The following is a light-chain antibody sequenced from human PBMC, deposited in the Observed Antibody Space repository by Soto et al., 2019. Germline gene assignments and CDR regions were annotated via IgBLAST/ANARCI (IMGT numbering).Light chain of an antibody. CDR2: TAS. CDR1: QTISVY. V-gene: IGKV1-39*01. CDR3: QQYNSYSRT. J-gene: IGKJ1*01. Sequence: DIQMTHSPSSLSASVVDTFTITCLASQTISVYLNWYQQIPGKAPKLLIYTASTLQTGVPSRFSGSGSGTDFTLTISSLQPDDFATYYCQQYNSYSRTFGQGTKVDIK.